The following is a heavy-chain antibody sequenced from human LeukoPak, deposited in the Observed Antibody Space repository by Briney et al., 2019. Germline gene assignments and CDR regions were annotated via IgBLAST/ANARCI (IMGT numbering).Heavy chain of an antibody. D-gene: IGHD4-17*01. CDR1: GISFGDYA. CDR3: ARQIRTTTDYFDY. CDR2: IRSKAYGGTT. V-gene: IGHV3-49*04. J-gene: IGHJ4*02. Sequence: GGSLRLSCTASGISFGDYAMSWVRQAPGKGLEWVGFIRSKAYGGTTEYAASVKGRFTISRDDSKSIAYLQMNSLKTEDTAVYYCARQIRTTTDYFDYWGQGTLVTVSS.